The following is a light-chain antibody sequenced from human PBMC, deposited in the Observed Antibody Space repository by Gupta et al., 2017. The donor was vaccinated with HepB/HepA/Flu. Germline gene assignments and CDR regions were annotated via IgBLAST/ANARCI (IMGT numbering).Light chain of an antibody. Sequence: EILTPQSLDTLSVSPGERATLSCRASQSVSSNLAWYQQKPGKAPRLLIYGASTRATGFPARFSGSGSGTEFTLTISSLQSEDVAVYFCQHYNSWPGNFGQGTKLEIK. V-gene: IGKV3-15*01. CDR2: GAS. CDR1: QSVSSN. J-gene: IGKJ2*02. CDR3: QHYNSWPGN.